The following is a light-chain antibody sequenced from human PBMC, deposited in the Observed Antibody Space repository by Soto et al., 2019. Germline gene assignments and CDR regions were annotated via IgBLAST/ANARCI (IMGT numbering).Light chain of an antibody. CDR1: QGIRND. Sequence: MTQSPSSLSASVGDRVTITCRASQGIRNDLGWYQQKPGQAPRLLIYGASTRATGIPARFSGSGSGTEFTLTISSLQSEDFAVYYCQQYNNWPRLTFGGGTKVEIK. J-gene: IGKJ4*01. V-gene: IGKV3-15*01. CDR2: GAS. CDR3: QQYNNWPRLT.